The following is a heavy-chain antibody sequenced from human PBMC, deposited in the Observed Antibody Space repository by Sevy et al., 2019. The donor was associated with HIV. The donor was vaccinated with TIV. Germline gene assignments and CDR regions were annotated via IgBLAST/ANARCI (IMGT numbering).Heavy chain of an antibody. D-gene: IGHD2-2*02. Sequence: GESLKISCKGSGYSFTSYWIGWVRQMPGKGLEWMGIIYPGDSDTRYSPSFQGQVTISADKSISTAYLQWSSLKASDTAMYYCARGVVPAAKPDWFDPWGQGTLVTVPS. V-gene: IGHV5-51*01. CDR2: IYPGDSDT. CDR3: ARGVVPAAKPDWFDP. CDR1: GYSFTSYW. J-gene: IGHJ5*02.